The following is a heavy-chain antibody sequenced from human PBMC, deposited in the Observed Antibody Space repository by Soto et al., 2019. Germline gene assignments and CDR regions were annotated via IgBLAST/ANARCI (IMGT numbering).Heavy chain of an antibody. D-gene: IGHD1-26*01. V-gene: IGHV3-53*01. CDR2: IYSGGST. CDR3: ARGSSGSYGG. CDR1: GFTFSSSE. Sequence: GGSLRLSCAASGFTFSSSEMYWVRQAPGKGLEWVSVIYSGGSTYYADSVKGRFTISRDNSKNTLYLQMNSLRAEDTAVYYCARGSSGSYGGWGQGTMVTVSS. J-gene: IGHJ3*01.